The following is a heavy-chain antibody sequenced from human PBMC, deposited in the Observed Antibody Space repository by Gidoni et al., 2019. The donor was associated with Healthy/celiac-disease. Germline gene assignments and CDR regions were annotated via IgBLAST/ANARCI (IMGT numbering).Heavy chain of an antibody. V-gene: IGHV4-30-4*01. D-gene: IGHD4-17*01. CDR3: ARDTVYYYYGMDV. J-gene: IGHJ6*02. CDR1: GGSISSGDYY. CDR2: IYYSGST. Sequence: QVQLQESRPGLLKPSQTLSLTCTVSGGSISSGDYYWSWIRQPPGKVLEWIGYIYYSGSTYYNPSLTSRVTISVDTSKNQFSLKLSSVTAADTAVYYCARDTVYYYYGMDVWGQGTTVTVSS.